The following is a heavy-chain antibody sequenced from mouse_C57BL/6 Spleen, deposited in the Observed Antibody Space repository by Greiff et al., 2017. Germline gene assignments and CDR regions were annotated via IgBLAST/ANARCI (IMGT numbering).Heavy chain of an antibody. V-gene: IGHV1-64*01. CDR1: GYTFTGYW. J-gene: IGHJ3*01. CDR2: IHPNSGST. Sequence: QVQLQQPGAELVKPGASVKLSCKASGYTFTGYWMHWVKQRPGQGLEWIGMIHPNSGSTNYNEKFKSKATLTVDKSSSTAYMQLSSLTSEDSAVYYCARKRGLDYDCAYWGQGTLGTVSA. CDR3: ARKRGLDYDCAY. D-gene: IGHD2-4*01.